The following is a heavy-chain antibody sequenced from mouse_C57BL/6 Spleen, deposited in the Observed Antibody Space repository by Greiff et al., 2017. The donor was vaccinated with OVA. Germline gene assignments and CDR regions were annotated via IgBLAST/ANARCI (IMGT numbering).Heavy chain of an antibody. Sequence: EVKLMESGGDLVKPGGSLKLSCAASGFTFSSYGMSWVRQTPDKRLEWVATISSGGSYTYYPDSVKGRFIISRDNAKNTLYLQMSSLKSEDTAMYYCARQRYANYYFDYWGQGTSLTVSS. D-gene: IGHD2-1*01. CDR2: ISSGGSYT. CDR3: ARQRYANYYFDY. CDR1: GFTFSSYG. V-gene: IGHV5-6*01. J-gene: IGHJ2*02.